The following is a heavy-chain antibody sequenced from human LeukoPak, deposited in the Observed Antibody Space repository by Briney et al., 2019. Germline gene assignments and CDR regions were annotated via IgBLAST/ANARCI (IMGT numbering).Heavy chain of an antibody. D-gene: IGHD3-16*01. J-gene: IGHJ6*02. Sequence: GGSLRLSCAASGFTFSSYGMHWVRPAPGKGLEWVAVISYDGSNKYYADSVKGRFTISRDNSKNTLYLQMNSLRAEDTAVYYCAKDMITFGGVIGYGMDVWGQGTTVTVSS. CDR1: GFTFSSYG. CDR3: AKDMITFGGVIGYGMDV. CDR2: ISYDGSNK. V-gene: IGHV3-30*18.